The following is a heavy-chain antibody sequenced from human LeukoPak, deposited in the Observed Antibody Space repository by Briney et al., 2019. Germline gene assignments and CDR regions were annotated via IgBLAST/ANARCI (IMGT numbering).Heavy chain of an antibody. CDR1: GYTLTQLS. CDR2: FDPANGRM. Sequence: ASVKVPCKPSGYTLTQLSMHWVRQAPEKGLEWMGGFDPANGRMIYAQNFKGRVTMTEDTATETHYMELSSLRSEDTAIYYCAIDLMTPTPGLFDIRGRGTTVIVSS. V-gene: IGHV1-24*01. CDR3: AIDLMTPTPGLFDI. D-gene: IGHD1-14*01. J-gene: IGHJ3*02.